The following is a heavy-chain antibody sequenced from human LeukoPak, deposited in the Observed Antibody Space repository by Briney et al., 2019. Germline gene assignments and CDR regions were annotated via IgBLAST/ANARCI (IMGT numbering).Heavy chain of an antibody. J-gene: IGHJ5*02. CDR3: ARDAMYYDFWSGFVRKLGTPNWFDP. V-gene: IGHV1-18*01. Sequence: ASVKVSCEASGYTFTSYGISWVRQAPGQGLEWMGWISAYNGNTNYAQKLQGRVTMTTDTSTSTAYMELRSLRSDDTAVYYCARDAMYYDFWSGFVRKLGTPNWFDPWGQGTLVTVSS. D-gene: IGHD3-3*01. CDR2: ISAYNGNT. CDR1: GYTFTSYG.